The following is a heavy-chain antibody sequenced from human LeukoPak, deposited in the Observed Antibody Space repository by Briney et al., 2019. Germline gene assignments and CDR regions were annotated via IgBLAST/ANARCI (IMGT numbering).Heavy chain of an antibody. J-gene: IGHJ4*02. CDR2: IIPIFGTA. Sequence: ASVKVSCMASGGTFSSYAISWVRQAPGQGLEWMGGIIPIFGTANYAQKFQGRVTITTDESTSTAYMELSSLRSEDTAVYYCARAGRGSYLRGSLNYWGQGTLVTVSS. CDR3: ARAGRGSYLRGSLNY. CDR1: GGTFSSYA. D-gene: IGHD1-26*01. V-gene: IGHV1-69*05.